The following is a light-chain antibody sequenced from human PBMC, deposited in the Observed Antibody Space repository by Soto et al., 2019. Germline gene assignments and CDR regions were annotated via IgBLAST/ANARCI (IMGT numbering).Light chain of an antibody. CDR1: QDISNY. V-gene: IGKV1-33*01. J-gene: IGKJ1*01. Sequence: DIQMTQSPSSLSASVGDRVTITCQASQDISNYLNWYQQKPGKAPKLLIYDASKLETVVPSRFSGSGSGTDFTFTISSLQPEDIATYYCQQYDNLPSFGQGTKVEIK. CDR2: DAS. CDR3: QQYDNLPS.